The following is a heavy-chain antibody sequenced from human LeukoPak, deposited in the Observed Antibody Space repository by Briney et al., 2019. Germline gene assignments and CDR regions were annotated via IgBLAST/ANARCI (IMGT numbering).Heavy chain of an antibody. Sequence: GGSLRLSCAASGFTFSSYAMSWVRQAPGKGLEWVSAISGSGGSTYYADSVKGRFTISRVNSKNTLYLQMNSLRAEDTAVYYCAKLGTYYYDSSGYYRNLYYYYYMDVWGKGTTVTVSS. CDR3: AKLGTYYYDSSGYYRNLYYYYYMDV. V-gene: IGHV3-23*01. CDR1: GFTFSSYA. J-gene: IGHJ6*03. D-gene: IGHD3-22*01. CDR2: ISGSGGST.